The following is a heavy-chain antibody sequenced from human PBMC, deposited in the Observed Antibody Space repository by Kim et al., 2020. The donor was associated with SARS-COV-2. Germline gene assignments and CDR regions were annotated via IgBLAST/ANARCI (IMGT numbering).Heavy chain of an antibody. J-gene: IGHJ4*02. Sequence: SVKRRVTISRDHSKNTLYLPMNSLRAEDTAVYYCASPPRGKQILYYFDYWGQGTLVTVSS. V-gene: IGHV3-30*01. D-gene: IGHD3-10*01. CDR3: ASPPRGKQILYYFDY.